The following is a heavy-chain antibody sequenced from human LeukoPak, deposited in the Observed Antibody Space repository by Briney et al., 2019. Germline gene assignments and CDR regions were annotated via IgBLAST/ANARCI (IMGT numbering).Heavy chain of an antibody. Sequence: SVKVSCKASGGTCSSYAVSWVRQAPGQGLEWMGGIIPIFGTANYAQKFQGRVTITADKSTSTAYMELSSLRSEDTAVCYCARVWATTGTDYYYYYYMDVWGKGTTVTVSS. CDR1: GGTCSSYA. V-gene: IGHV1-69*06. J-gene: IGHJ6*03. D-gene: IGHD4-17*01. CDR2: IIPIFGTA. CDR3: ARVWATTGTDYYYYYYMDV.